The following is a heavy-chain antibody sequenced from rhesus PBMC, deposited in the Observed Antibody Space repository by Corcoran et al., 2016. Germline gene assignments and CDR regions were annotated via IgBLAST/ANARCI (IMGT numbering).Heavy chain of an antibody. D-gene: IGHD2-39*02. V-gene: IGHV4-173*01. J-gene: IGHJ4*01. CDR1: GGSITSNY. CDR3: ARERGGISSDVDY. Sequence: QLQLQESGPGLVKPSETLSLTCAVSGGSITSNYWNWIRQPPGKALEWIGRISGSGGNTDYNPSLKSRVTSSTDTSKNQCSLKLSSVTAADTAVYYWARERGGISSDVDYWGQGVLVTVSS. CDR2: ISGSGGNT.